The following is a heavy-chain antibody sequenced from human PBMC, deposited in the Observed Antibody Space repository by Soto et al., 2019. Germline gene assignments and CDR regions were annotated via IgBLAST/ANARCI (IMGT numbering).Heavy chain of an antibody. CDR2: ISGSSDYM. J-gene: IGHJ4*01. Sequence: GSLRLACTASGFTFSTYTMNWVRQAPGRGPEWVASISGSSDYMYYSGSVKGRFTISRDNTRNSLYLQMSSLRVEDTAIYYCERERSTGWFYFDYWGRGTLVTVS. D-gene: IGHD6-19*01. V-gene: IGHV3-21*01. CDR1: GFTFSTYT. CDR3: ERERSTGWFYFDY.